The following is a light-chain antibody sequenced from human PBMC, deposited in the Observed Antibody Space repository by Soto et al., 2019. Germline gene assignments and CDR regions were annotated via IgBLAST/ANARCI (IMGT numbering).Light chain of an antibody. CDR3: SSYTSGSATHVG. Sequence: QSALTQPASVSGSPGQSITISCTGTSSDVGGYNYVSWYQQHPGKAPKLMIYDVSNRPSGVSNRFSGSKSGNTASLTISGLQAEDEADYYCSSYTSGSATHVGFRGGTKVTVL. V-gene: IGLV2-14*01. CDR1: SSDVGGYNY. CDR2: DVS. J-gene: IGLJ2*01.